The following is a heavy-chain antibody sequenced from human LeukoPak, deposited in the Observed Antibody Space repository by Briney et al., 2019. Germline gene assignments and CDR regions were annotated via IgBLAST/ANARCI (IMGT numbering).Heavy chain of an antibody. D-gene: IGHD1-26*01. J-gene: IGHJ4*02. Sequence: GESLKISCKGSGYSFTSYSIAWVRQMPGKGLEWMGIIYPGDSDTRYSPSFQGQVTISADKSIGTAYLQWSSLKASDTAMYYCARRPPGSGTLEYYFDYWGQGSLVSVPS. V-gene: IGHV5-51*01. CDR3: ARRPPGSGTLEYYFDY. CDR2: IYPGDSDT. CDR1: GYSFTSYS.